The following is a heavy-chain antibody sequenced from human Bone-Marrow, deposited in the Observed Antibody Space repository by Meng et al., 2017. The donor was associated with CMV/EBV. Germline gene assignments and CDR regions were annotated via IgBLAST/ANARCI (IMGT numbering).Heavy chain of an antibody. CDR1: GFTFSSYA. V-gene: IGHV3-30-3*01. CDR3: ARDRRTTVTTIFYYYYGMDV. CDR2: ISYDGNNK. D-gene: IGHD4-11*01. J-gene: IGHJ6*02. Sequence: GESLKISCAASGFTFSSYAMSWVRQAPGKGLEWVAVISYDGNNKYYADSVKGRFTISRDNSKNTLYLQMNSLRAEDTAVYYCARDRRTTVTTIFYYYYGMDVWGQGTTVTVSS.